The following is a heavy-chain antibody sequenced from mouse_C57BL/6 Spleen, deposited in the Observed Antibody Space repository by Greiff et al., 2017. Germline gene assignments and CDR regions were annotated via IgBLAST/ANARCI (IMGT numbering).Heavy chain of an antibody. V-gene: IGHV1-85*01. CDR3: ARTGPFDY. Sequence: QVQLKQSGPELVKPGASVKLSCKASGYTFTSYDINWVKQRPGQGLEWIGWIYPRDGSTTYNEKFKGKATLTVDTSSSTAYMELHSLTSEDSAVYFCARTGPFDYWGQGTTLTVSS. CDR2: IYPRDGST. D-gene: IGHD4-1*01. CDR1: GYTFTSYD. J-gene: IGHJ2*01.